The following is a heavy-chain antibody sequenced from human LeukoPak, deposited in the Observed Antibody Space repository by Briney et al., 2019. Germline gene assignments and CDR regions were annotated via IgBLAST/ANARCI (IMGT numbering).Heavy chain of an antibody. CDR2: ISSSSSYI. CDR3: ARDHSGSYSQEDY. J-gene: IGHJ4*02. D-gene: IGHD1-26*01. CDR1: GFTFSSYS. V-gene: IGHV3-21*01. Sequence: GGSLRLSCAASGFTFSSYSMNWVRQAPGKGLEWVSSISSSSSYIYYADSVKGRFTISRDNAKNSLYLQMNSLRAEDTAVYYCARDHSGSYSQEDYWGQGTLVTVSS.